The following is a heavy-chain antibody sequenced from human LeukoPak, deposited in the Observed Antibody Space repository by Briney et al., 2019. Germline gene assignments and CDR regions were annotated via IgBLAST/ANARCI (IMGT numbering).Heavy chain of an antibody. CDR3: ARDSYTGGYDY. D-gene: IGHD3-16*01. Sequence: GGSLRLSCAASGFTVSSNYMSWVRQAPGKGLEWVSYISSSDTIINYSDSVKGRFTISRDNAKNSLYLQMNSLRAEDTAIYYCARDSYTGGYDYWGQGTLVTVSS. J-gene: IGHJ4*02. CDR1: GFTVSSNY. CDR2: ISSSDTII. V-gene: IGHV3-11*04.